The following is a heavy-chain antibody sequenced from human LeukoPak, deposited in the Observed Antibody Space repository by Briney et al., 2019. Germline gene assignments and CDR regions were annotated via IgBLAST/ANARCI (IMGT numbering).Heavy chain of an antibody. CDR3: ARGPRGSGSYYKY. CDR1: GGSFSGYY. Sequence: SETLSLTCAVYGGSFSGYYWNWIRQPPGKGLEWIGEINPSGSTNYNPSLKSRVAISVDTSKNQFSLKLGSVTAADTAVYYCARGPRGSGSYYKYWSQGSLVTFSS. D-gene: IGHD3-10*01. CDR2: INPSGST. V-gene: IGHV4-34*01. J-gene: IGHJ4*02.